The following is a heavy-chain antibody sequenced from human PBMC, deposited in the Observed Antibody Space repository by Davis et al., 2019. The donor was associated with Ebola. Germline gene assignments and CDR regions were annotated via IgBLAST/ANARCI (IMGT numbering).Heavy chain of an antibody. Sequence: ASVKVSCKASDYTFSDYWLHWVRQAPGHGFEWMGYIKPNSGSTYYAQNFRGRVTMTSDTSTGTVYMELLRLMSDDTAVYYCARDAVGDNILKLDYWGQGTLVTVSS. CDR2: IKPNSGST. V-gene: IGHV1-2*02. CDR3: ARDAVGDNILKLDY. CDR1: DYTFSDYW. J-gene: IGHJ4*02. D-gene: IGHD4-17*01.